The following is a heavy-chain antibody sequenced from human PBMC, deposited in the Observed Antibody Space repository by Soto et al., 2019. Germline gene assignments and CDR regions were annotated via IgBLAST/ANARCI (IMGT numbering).Heavy chain of an antibody. CDR3: AKDYSNYESYYYYYGMDV. J-gene: IGHJ6*02. D-gene: IGHD4-4*01. CDR1: GFTFSNYA. Sequence: PGGSLRLSCAASGFTFSNYAMSWVRQAPGKGLEWVSLISGSGGSTYYTDSVKGRFTISRDNSKNTLYLQMNSLRAEDTAVYYCAKDYSNYESYYYYYGMDVWGQGTTVTVSS. CDR2: ISGSGGST. V-gene: IGHV3-23*01.